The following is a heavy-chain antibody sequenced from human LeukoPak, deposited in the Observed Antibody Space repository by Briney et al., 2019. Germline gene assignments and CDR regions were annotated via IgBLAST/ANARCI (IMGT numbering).Heavy chain of an antibody. Sequence: SLTLSCAASGFTFDNYAMDWNRQAPGQGLELVSVSSWNSGSIGYADSVKCRITIFRDNAKNSLYLQINSLSAEATAFYYCAKGGVWGQGPTVTVSS. CDR3: AKGGV. CDR1: GFTFDNYA. CDR2: SSWNSGSI. V-gene: IGHV3-9*01. J-gene: IGHJ6*02.